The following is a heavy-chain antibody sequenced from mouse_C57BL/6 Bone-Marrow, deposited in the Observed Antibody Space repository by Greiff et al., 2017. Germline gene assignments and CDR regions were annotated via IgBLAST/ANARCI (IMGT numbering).Heavy chain of an antibody. CDR3: AGDPYSNSFSFAY. CDR1: GFPITSGYY. V-gene: IGHV12-3*01. CDR2: ITHSGET. Sequence: VQLVESGPGLVKPSQSLFLTCSITGFPITSGYYWIWIRQSPGKPLEWMGYITHSGETFYNPSLQSPISITREPSKNQFFLQLNSVTTEDTAMYYCAGDPYSNSFSFAYWGTGTLVTVSA. J-gene: IGHJ3*01. D-gene: IGHD2-5*01.